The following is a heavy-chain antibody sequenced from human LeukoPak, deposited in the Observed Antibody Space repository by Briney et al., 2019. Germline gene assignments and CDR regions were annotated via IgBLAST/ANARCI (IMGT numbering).Heavy chain of an antibody. CDR3: ARGGVRFGYLSRYYYYYMDV. Sequence: GGSLRLSCAASGFTFSNAWMSWVRQAPGKGLEWVSGINWNGGSTGYADSVKGRFTISRDNANNSLYLQMNSLRAEDTALYYCARGGVRFGYLSRYYYYYMDVWGKGTTVTVSS. J-gene: IGHJ6*03. V-gene: IGHV3-20*04. CDR2: INWNGGST. D-gene: IGHD3-10*01. CDR1: GFTFSNAW.